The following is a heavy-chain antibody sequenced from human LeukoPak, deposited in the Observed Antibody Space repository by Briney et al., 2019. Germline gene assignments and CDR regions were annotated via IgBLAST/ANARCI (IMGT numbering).Heavy chain of an antibody. CDR2: ISWNSGSI. CDR3: AKDVGGYCRY. V-gene: IGHV3-9*01. Sequence: GGSLRLSCAASGFTFDDYAIHWVRQPPGKGLEWVSGISWNSGSIGYADSVKGRFTISRDNAKNSLYLQMNSLRAEDTALYYCAKDVGGYCRYWGQGTLVTVSS. J-gene: IGHJ4*02. CDR1: GFTFDDYA. D-gene: IGHD5-18*01.